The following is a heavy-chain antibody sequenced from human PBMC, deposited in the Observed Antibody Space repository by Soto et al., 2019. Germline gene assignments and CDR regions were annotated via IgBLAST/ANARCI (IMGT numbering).Heavy chain of an antibody. D-gene: IGHD3-10*01. CDR2: IIPILGIA. CDR1: GGTFSSYT. Sequence: GASVKVSCKASGGTFSSYTISWVRQAPGQGLEWMGRIIPILGIANYAQKFQGRVTITADKSTSTAYMELSSLRSDDTAVYYCATMKGGSQYYYYGMDVWGQGTTVTVS. V-gene: IGHV1-69*02. CDR3: ATMKGGSQYYYYGMDV. J-gene: IGHJ6*02.